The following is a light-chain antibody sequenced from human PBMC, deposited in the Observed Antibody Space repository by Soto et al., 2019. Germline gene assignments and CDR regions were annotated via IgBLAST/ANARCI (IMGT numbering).Light chain of an antibody. V-gene: IGLV2-14*01. CDR2: DVN. J-gene: IGLJ1*01. Sequence: QSVLTQPASVSGSPGQSIAISCTGTSSDVGYYNYVSWYQQHPGKAPNVMIYDVNNRPSGVPDRFSGSKSGNTASLTISGLQAEDEADYYCSSYTSRSTSVFGSGTNDT. CDR3: SSYTSRSTSV. CDR1: SSDVGYYNY.